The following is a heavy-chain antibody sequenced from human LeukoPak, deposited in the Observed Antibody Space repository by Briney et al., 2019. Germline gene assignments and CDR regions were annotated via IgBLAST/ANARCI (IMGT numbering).Heavy chain of an antibody. V-gene: IGHV3-33*01. CDR3: ASERCGGDCYFDY. Sequence: GRSLRLSCAASGFTFSSYGMHWVRQAPGKGLEWVAVIWYDGSNKYYADSVKGRFTISRDNSKNTLYLQMNSLRAEDTAVYYCASERCGGDCYFDYWGQGTLVTVSS. J-gene: IGHJ4*02. D-gene: IGHD2-21*02. CDR2: IWYDGSNK. CDR1: GFTFSSYG.